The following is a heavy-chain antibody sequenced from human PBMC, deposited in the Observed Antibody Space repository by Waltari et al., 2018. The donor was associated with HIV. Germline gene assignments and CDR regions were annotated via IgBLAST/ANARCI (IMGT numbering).Heavy chain of an antibody. D-gene: IGHD1-1*01. J-gene: IGHJ4*02. CDR3: ARHLSVRAVFDY. V-gene: IGHV4-59*08. Sequence: QVQLQESGPGLVKPSETLSLTCNVSGDSITNFYWSWIRLSPEKALEWIGYIKDSGSTNYHPALRSRVTISRDVSRNQYSLTMTSVTAADTAVYYCARHLSVRAVFDYWGQGTLVAVSS. CDR2: IKDSGST. CDR1: GDSITNFY.